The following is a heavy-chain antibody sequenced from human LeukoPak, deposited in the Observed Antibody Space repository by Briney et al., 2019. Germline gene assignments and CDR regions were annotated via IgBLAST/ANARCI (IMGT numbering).Heavy chain of an antibody. CDR1: GGSISSSSYY. D-gene: IGHD2-2*01. CDR2: IYYGGST. Sequence: PSETLSLTCTVSGGSISSSSYYWGWIRQPPGKGLEWIGSIYYGGSTYYNPSLKSRVTMSVDTSKNQFSLKLSSVIAADTAVYYCARHERYCSSTSCYPVDYWGQGTLVTVSS. V-gene: IGHV4-39*01. CDR3: ARHERYCSSTSCYPVDY. J-gene: IGHJ4*02.